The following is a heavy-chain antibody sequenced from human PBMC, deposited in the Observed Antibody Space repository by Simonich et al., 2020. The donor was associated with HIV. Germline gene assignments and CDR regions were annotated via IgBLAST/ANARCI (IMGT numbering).Heavy chain of an antibody. CDR2: ISNDGSNK. CDR1: GFTFSSYA. J-gene: IGHJ4*02. CDR3: ASGGSISSVWADDY. D-gene: IGHD3-16*01. V-gene: IGHV3-30*07. Sequence: QVQLVESGGGVVQPGRSLRLSCAASGFTFSSYAMHWVRQAPGKGLAWVAVISNDGSNKYYADSVKGRFTISRDNSKNTLYLQMTSLRAEDTAVYYCASGGSISSVWADDYWGQGTLVTVSS.